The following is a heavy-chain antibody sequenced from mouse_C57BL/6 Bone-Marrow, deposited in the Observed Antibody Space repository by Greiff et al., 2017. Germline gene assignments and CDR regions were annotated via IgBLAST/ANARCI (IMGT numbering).Heavy chain of an antibody. CDR2: ISNGGGST. Sequence: EVQLVESGGGLVQPGGSLKLSCAASGFTFSDYYMYWVRQTPEKRLEWVAYISNGGGSTYYPDTVKGRFTISRDNAKNTLYLQMSRLKSEDTAMYYCARQSGTGDYFDYWGQGTTLTVSS. V-gene: IGHV5-12*01. CDR1: GFTFSDYY. CDR3: ARQSGTGDYFDY. D-gene: IGHD1-3*01. J-gene: IGHJ2*01.